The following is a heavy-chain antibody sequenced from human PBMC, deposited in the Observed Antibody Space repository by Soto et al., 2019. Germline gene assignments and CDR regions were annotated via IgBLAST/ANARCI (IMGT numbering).Heavy chain of an antibody. Sequence: GGSLRLSCAASGFTFSTYWMHWIRQVPGKGLEWVSRINSDASHTYYADSVKGRFTISRDNAKNTLYLQMNSLRAEDTAVYYCAKDYSSSWYIFDYWGQGTLVTVSS. V-gene: IGHV3-74*01. J-gene: IGHJ4*02. CDR1: GFTFSTYW. CDR3: AKDYSSSWYIFDY. D-gene: IGHD6-13*01. CDR2: INSDASHT.